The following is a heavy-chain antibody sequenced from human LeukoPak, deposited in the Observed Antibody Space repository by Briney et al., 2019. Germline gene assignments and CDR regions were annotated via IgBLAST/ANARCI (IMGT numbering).Heavy chain of an antibody. D-gene: IGHD3-10*01. CDR1: GGTFSSYA. CDR2: IIPIFDTA. V-gene: IGHV1-69*05. CDR3: ASGRGSGSYDWFDP. J-gene: IGHJ5*02. Sequence: SVKVSCKASGGTFSSYAISWVRQAPGQGLEWMGGIIPIFDTANYAQKFQGRVTITTDESTSTAYMELSSLRFEDTAVYYCASGRGSGSYDWFDPWGQGTLVTVSS.